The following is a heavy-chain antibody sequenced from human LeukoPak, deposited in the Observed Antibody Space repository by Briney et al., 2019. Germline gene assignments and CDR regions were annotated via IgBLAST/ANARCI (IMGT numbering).Heavy chain of an antibody. Sequence: GGSLRLSCAVSGFTVSSNYMSWVRQAPGKGLEWVSVIYSGGSTYYADSVKGRFTISRDNSKNTLYHQMNSLRVDDTAVYYCVSSSSWDKFDNWGQGTLVTVSS. CDR1: GFTVSSNY. D-gene: IGHD6-13*01. J-gene: IGHJ4*02. CDR3: VSSSSWDKFDN. CDR2: IYSGGST. V-gene: IGHV3-53*01.